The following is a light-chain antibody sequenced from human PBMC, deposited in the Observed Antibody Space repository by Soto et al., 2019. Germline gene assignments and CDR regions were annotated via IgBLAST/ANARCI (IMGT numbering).Light chain of an antibody. CDR3: YQYGSSPHT. CDR1: QSASSNY. Sequence: EIVLTQSPGTLSFSPGERASLSCRASQSASSNYLAWFQPIPGQAPRLLISVASSRATGIPDRFSGSGSGTDFTLTISRLEPEDFAVYYCYQYGSSPHTFGQGTRLEIK. CDR2: VAS. V-gene: IGKV3-20*01. J-gene: IGKJ5*01.